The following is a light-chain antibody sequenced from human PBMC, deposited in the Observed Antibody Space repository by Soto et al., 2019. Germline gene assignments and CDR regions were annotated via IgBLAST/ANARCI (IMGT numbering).Light chain of an antibody. J-gene: IGKJ1*01. V-gene: IGKV3-20*01. CDR2: GAS. CDR3: QQYGGSPRT. Sequence: EIVLTQSPGTLSLSPGEGATLSCRASQSINSFLAWYQQRRGQAPRLLIHGASNRATGIPDRFSGSGSGTDFTLTISRLEPEDFAVYYCQQYGGSPRTFGQRTKVDI. CDR1: QSINSF.